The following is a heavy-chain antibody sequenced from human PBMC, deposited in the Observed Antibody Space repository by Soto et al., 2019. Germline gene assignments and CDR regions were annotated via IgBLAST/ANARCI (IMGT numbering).Heavy chain of an antibody. CDR3: ARVQNYDILTGSSHSIDV. D-gene: IGHD3-9*01. J-gene: IGHJ6*02. CDR1: GFTFSSYA. V-gene: IGHV3-30*03. Sequence: GGSLRLSCAASGFTFSSYAMNWVRQAPGKGLEWVAVISYDGSNEYYADSVKGRFTISRDNSKNTLYLHMNSLRSDDTATYYCARVQNYDILTGSSHSIDVWGQGTTVTVSS. CDR2: ISYDGSNE.